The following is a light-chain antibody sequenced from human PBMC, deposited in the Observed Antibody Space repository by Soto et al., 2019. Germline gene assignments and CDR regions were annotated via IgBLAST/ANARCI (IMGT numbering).Light chain of an antibody. CDR3: QQYSSLPHT. CDR2: GVS. J-gene: IGKJ2*01. Sequence: ESVLTQSPGTLSLSPGERATLSCRASQSVSSAFFAWYQQKPGQAPRLLIYGVSSRATGIPDRFSGSGSGTDFPLTISRLEPEDFVVYFCQQYSSLPHTFGQGTKLEVK. CDR1: QSVSSAF. V-gene: IGKV3-20*01.